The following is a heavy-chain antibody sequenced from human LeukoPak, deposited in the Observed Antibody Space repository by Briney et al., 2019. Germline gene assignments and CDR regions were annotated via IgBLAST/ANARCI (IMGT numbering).Heavy chain of an antibody. CDR3: ANLNFDGGS. CDR2: IKQDGSKK. J-gene: IGHJ5*02. V-gene: IGHV3-7*03. Sequence: PGGSLRLSCVASGFPFSSYWMTWVRQAPGKGLEWVANIKQDGSKKSYVDSVKGRFTISRDNARNSLYLQMSSLRAEDTAIYYCANLNFDGGSWGQGTLVIVSS. D-gene: IGHD3-16*01. CDR1: GFPFSSYW.